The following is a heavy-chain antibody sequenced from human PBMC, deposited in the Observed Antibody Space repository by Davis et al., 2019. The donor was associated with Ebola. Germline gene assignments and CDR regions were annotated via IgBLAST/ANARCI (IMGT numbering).Heavy chain of an antibody. J-gene: IGHJ4*02. CDR1: GFTFSSYS. D-gene: IGHD5-24*01. V-gene: IGHV3-21*01. Sequence: GESLKISCAASGFTFSSYSMNWVRQAPGKGLEWVSSISSSSSYIYYADSVKGRFTISRDNAKNSLYLQMNSLRAEDTAVYYCARDTRVEMATIDYWGQGTLVTVSS. CDR3: ARDTRVEMATIDY. CDR2: ISSSSSYI.